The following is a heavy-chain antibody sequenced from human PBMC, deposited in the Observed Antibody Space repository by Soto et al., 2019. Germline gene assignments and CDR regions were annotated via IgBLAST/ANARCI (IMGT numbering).Heavy chain of an antibody. CDR2: IHPSGGGT. Sequence: QVQLVQSGAEVRKPGASVKVSCKPSGYTFNTYYLHWLRQAPGQALEWMGVIHPSGGGTTYAQKFLGRVTVTRDTSTTTVFMESSSLRSDDTAVHYCARGGHIAVVTASFDNWGQGTLVTVSS. CDR3: ARGGHIAVVTASFDN. D-gene: IGHD2-21*02. CDR1: GYTFNTYY. V-gene: IGHV1-46*02. J-gene: IGHJ4*02.